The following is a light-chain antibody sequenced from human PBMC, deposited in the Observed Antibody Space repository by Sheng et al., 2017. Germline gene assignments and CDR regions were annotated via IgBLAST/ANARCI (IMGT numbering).Light chain of an antibody. V-gene: IGLV3-1*01. J-gene: IGLJ1*01. CDR1: KLGEKY. CDR3: QAWDSSTFV. Sequence: SFELTQPPSVSRVPRTDRPPSPALEIKLGEKYACCISRSXASLLCWSSIKIISGPPGIPERFSGSTSGNTATLTIRETQPVDEADYYCQAWDSSTFVFGTGTKVTVL. CDR2: KI.